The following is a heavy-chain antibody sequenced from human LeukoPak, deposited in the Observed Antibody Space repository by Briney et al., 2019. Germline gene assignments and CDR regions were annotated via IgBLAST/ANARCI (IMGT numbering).Heavy chain of an antibody. Sequence: SETLSLTCAVYGGSFSGYYWSWIRQPPGKGLEWIGDINHSGSTNYNPSLKSRVTISVDTSKNQFSLKLSSVTAADTAVYYCAARERYCSSTSCYEVRYWGQGTLVTVSS. J-gene: IGHJ4*02. CDR1: GGSFSGYY. D-gene: IGHD2-2*01. CDR3: AARERYCSSTSCYEVRY. CDR2: INHSGST. V-gene: IGHV4-34*01.